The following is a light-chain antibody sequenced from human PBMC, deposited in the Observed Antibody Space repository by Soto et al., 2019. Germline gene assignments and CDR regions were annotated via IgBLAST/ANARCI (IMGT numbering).Light chain of an antibody. V-gene: IGKV3-11*01. J-gene: IGKJ4*01. Sequence: EIVLTQPPATLSLSPGERATLSCRASQSVGNNLAWYQQKPGQAPGLLIYEASTRATGIPARFSGSGSGTDFTLTISSLEPEDFAVYYCQQHANWPLTFGGGTKVDIK. CDR2: EAS. CDR3: QQHANWPLT. CDR1: QSVGNN.